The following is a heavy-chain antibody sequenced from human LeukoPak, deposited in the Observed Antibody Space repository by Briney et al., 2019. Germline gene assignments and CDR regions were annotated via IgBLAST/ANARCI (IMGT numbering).Heavy chain of an antibody. CDR1: GGSISSSSYY. V-gene: IGHV4-39*02. CDR2: IYYSGST. CDR3: ARELGTSNTFDY. D-gene: IGHD7-27*01. Sequence: SETLSLTCTVSGGSISSSSYYWGWIRQPPGKGLEWIGSIYYSGSTYYNPSLKSRVTISVDTSENQFSLELSSVTAADTAVYYCARELGTSNTFDYWGQGTLVTVSS. J-gene: IGHJ4*02.